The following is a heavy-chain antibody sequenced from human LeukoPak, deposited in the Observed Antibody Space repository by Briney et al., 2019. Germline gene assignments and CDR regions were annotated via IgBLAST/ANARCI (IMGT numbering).Heavy chain of an antibody. Sequence: SETLSLTCAVYGGSFSGYYWSWIRQPPGKGLEWIGYIYYSGSTNYNPSLKSRVTISVDTSKNQFSLKLSSVTAADTAVYYCARSDYGGRLAPFDYWGQGTLVTVSS. V-gene: IGHV4-59*01. J-gene: IGHJ4*02. CDR3: ARSDYGGRLAPFDY. D-gene: IGHD4-23*01. CDR1: GGSFSGYY. CDR2: IYYSGST.